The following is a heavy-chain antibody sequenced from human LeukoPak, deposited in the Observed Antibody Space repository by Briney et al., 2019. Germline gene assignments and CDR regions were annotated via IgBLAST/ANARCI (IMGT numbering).Heavy chain of an antibody. V-gene: IGHV3-33*01. J-gene: IGHJ4*02. Sequence: GGSLRLSCAASGFTFSSYGMHWVRQAPGKGLEWVAVIWYDGSNKYYADSVKGRFTISRDNSKNTLYLQMNSLRAEDTAVYYCARDQSIVVVTALGMLDYWGQGTLVTVSS. CDR2: IWYDGSNK. CDR1: GFTFSSYG. CDR3: ARDQSIVVVTALGMLDY. D-gene: IGHD2-21*02.